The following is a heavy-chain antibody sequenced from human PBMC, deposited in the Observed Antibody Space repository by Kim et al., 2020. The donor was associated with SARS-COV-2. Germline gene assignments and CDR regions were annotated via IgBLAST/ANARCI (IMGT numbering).Heavy chain of an antibody. J-gene: IGHJ6*02. CDR2: IYYSGST. V-gene: IGHV4-39*01. Sequence: SETLSLTCTVSGGSISSSSYYWGWIRQPPGKGLEWIGSIYYSGSTYYNPSLKSRVTISVDTSKNQFSLKLSSVTAADTAVYYCARRQRTTMVGVPPTLYYYGKYARGQGTPASVS. CDR3: ARRQRTTMVGVPPTLYYYGKYA. D-gene: IGHD3-10*01. CDR1: GGSISSSSYY.